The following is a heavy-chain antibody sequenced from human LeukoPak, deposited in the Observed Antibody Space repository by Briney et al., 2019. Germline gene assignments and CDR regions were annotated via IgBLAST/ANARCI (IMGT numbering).Heavy chain of an antibody. D-gene: IGHD2-15*01. CDR1: DDSISSYY. J-gene: IGHJ2*01. CDR3: ARAGGGRYWYFDL. CDR2: IYTSGST. Sequence: PSETLSLTCTVSDDSISSYYWSWIRQPAGKGLDWIGRIYTSGSTYCNPSLKSRVTMSVDTSKNQFSLNLRSVTAADTAVYYCARAGGGRYWYFDLWGRGTLVTVSS. V-gene: IGHV4-4*07.